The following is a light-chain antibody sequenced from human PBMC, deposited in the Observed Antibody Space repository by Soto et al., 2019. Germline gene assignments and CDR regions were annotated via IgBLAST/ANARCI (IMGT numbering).Light chain of an antibody. V-gene: IGKV1-39*01. CDR2: AAS. CDR3: QQYNSYSRWT. Sequence: DIQMTHSPSSLSASVGDRVTITCRASQSISSYLNWYQQKPGKAPKLLIYAASSLQSGVPSRFSGSGSGTEFTLTISSLQPDDFATYYCQQYNSYSRWTFGQGTKVDIK. CDR1: QSISSY. J-gene: IGKJ1*01.